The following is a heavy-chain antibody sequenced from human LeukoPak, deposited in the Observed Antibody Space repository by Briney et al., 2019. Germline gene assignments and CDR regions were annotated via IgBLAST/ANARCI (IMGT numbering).Heavy chain of an antibody. Sequence: QPGGSLRLSCAASGFTFSSYGMHWVRQAPGKGLEWVAFIRYDGSNKYYADSVKGRFTISRDNSKNTLYLQMNSLRAEDTAVYYCAKDDGIFGVVIPINAFDIWGQGTMVTVSS. V-gene: IGHV3-30*02. D-gene: IGHD3-3*01. CDR2: IRYDGSNK. CDR3: AKDDGIFGVVIPINAFDI. J-gene: IGHJ3*02. CDR1: GFTFSSYG.